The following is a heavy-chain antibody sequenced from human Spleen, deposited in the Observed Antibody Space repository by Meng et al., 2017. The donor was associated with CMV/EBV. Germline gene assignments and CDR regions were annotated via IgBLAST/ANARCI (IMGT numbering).Heavy chain of an antibody. CDR2: IRSKAYGGTT. J-gene: IGHJ6*02. Sequence: GGSLRLSCTASGFTFGDYAMSWVRQAPGKGLEWVGFIRSKAYGGTTEYAASVKGRFTISRDDSKSIAYLQMNSLKTEDTAVYYCTRESFMYYDFWSGYLGYGMDVWGHFPPVIVSS. CDR3: TRESFMYYDFWSGYLGYGMDV. D-gene: IGHD3-3*01. V-gene: IGHV3-49*04. CDR1: GFTFGDYA.